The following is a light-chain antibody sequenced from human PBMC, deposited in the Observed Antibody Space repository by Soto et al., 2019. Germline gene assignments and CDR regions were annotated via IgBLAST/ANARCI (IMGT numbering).Light chain of an antibody. CDR1: QSVSSN. J-gene: IGKJ3*01. V-gene: IGKV3-15*01. Sequence: EIVMTQSPATLSVSPGERATLSCRASQSVSSNLAWYQQKPGQAPRLLIYGASTRATGIPARFSVCGSGTEFTLTISSLQSEDFAVYYCQQYNNWPLTFGPGTKVDIK. CDR3: QQYNNWPLT. CDR2: GAS.